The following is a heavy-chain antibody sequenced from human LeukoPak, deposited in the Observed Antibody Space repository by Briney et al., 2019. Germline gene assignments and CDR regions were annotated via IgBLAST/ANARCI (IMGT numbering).Heavy chain of an antibody. V-gene: IGHV4-59*01. CDR3: AREQLNNWFNP. CDR1: GDSISSYY. CDR2: IYYSVST. Sequence: SETLSLTCTVSGDSISSYYWSCIPQPPGRGLEWMGYIYYSVSTNYNPSLKSRVTISVDTTKNQFSLKLSSVTAADTAVYYCAREQLNNWFNPWGQGTLVTVSS. J-gene: IGHJ5*02. D-gene: IGHD6-13*01.